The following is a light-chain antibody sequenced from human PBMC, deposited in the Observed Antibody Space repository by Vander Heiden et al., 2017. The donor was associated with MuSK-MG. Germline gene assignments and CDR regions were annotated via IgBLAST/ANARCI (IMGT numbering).Light chain of an antibody. CDR1: QSVSSSY. V-gene: IGKV3-20*01. Sequence: EIVLTQSPGTLSLSPGERATLSCRASQSVSSSYLAWYQQKPGQAPRLPDRFSGSGSGTDFTLTISRLEPEDLGVYCCQQYGTSPLTFGGGTKVEI. CDR3: QQYGTSPLT. J-gene: IGKJ4*01.